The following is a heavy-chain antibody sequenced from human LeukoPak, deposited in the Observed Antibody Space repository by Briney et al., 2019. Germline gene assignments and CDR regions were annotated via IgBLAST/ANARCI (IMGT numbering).Heavy chain of an antibody. CDR3: FANGPRTY. Sequence: GGSLRLSCVASEFTFSNYAMSWVRQAPGKGLEWVSGISGSGGTTYYADSVKGRFTISRDNLWNTVSLQMNSLRAEDTAVYYCFANGPRTYWGQGTLVTVSS. CDR1: EFTFSNYA. CDR2: ISGSGGTT. D-gene: IGHD1-14*01. J-gene: IGHJ4*02. V-gene: IGHV3-23*01.